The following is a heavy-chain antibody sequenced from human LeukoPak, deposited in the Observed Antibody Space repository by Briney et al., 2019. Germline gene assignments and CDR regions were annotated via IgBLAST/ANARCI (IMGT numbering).Heavy chain of an antibody. D-gene: IGHD3-22*01. CDR3: ASGNYYDSSGYFSPTHNWFGP. V-gene: IGHV4-39*07. Sequence: SETLSLTCTVSGGSISSSSYYWGWIRQPPGKGLEWIGSIYYSGSTYYNPSLKSRVTISVDTSKNQFSLKLSSVTAADTAVYYCASGNYYDSSGYFSPTHNWFGPWGQGTLVTVSS. CDR2: IYYSGST. J-gene: IGHJ5*02. CDR1: GGSISSSSYY.